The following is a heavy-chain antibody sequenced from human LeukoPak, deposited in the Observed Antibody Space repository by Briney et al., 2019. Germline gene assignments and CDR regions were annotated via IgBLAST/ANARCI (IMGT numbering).Heavy chain of an antibody. Sequence: SETLSLTCAVCGGYFSGYYWSWIRQPPGKGLEWIGEINHSGSTNYNPSLKSRVTISVDTSKNQFSLKLSSVTAADTAVYYCARVDSSGWNYWGQGTLVTVSS. CDR1: GGYFSGYY. V-gene: IGHV4-34*01. D-gene: IGHD6-19*01. J-gene: IGHJ4*02. CDR2: INHSGST. CDR3: ARVDSSGWNY.